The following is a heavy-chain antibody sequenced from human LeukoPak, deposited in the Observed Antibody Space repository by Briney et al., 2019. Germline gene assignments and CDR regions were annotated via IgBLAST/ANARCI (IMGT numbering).Heavy chain of an antibody. CDR3: ARDLSSSQTYCAFDI. V-gene: IGHV3-7*03. J-gene: IGHJ3*02. Sequence: GGSLRLSCVASGFTFGKYCMSWVRQAPGKGLEWVANIKLDGSEKNYVDSVKGRFTISRDNTKNSLYLQMNSLRVEDTAVFYCARDLSSSQTYCAFDIWGQGTMVTVSS. D-gene: IGHD6-13*01. CDR2: IKLDGSEK. CDR1: GFTFGKYC.